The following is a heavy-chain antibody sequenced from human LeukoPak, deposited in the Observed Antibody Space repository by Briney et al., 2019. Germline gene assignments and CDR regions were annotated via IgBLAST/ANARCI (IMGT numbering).Heavy chain of an antibody. J-gene: IGHJ4*02. D-gene: IGHD5-18*01. Sequence: GASVKVSCKASGGTFSSYAISWVRQAPGQGLEWMGRIIPILGIANYAQKFQGRVTITADKSTSTAYMELSSLRSEDTAVYYCARGSGYSYGNSPFDYWGQGTLVTVSS. CDR3: ARGSGYSYGNSPFDY. V-gene: IGHV1-69*04. CDR1: GGTFSSYA. CDR2: IIPILGIA.